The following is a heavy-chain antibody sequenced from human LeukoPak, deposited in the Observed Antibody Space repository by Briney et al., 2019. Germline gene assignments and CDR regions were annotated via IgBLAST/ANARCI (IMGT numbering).Heavy chain of an antibody. Sequence: ASVKVSCKASGYTFNGYYLHRLRQAPGQELEWMGWINPNSGGTNYAQKFQGRVTMTRDTSISTACMELSRLRSDDTAVYYCARRMTTVITPDYWGQGTLVTVSS. V-gene: IGHV1-2*02. D-gene: IGHD4-11*01. CDR3: ARRMTTVITPDY. CDR1: GYTFNGYY. CDR2: INPNSGGT. J-gene: IGHJ4*02.